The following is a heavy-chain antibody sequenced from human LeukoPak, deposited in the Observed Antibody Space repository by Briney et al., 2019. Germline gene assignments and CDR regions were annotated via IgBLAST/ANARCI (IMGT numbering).Heavy chain of an antibody. V-gene: IGHV4-59*11. D-gene: IGHD5-24*01. CDR1: GGSISSHY. J-gene: IGHJ4*02. Sequence: SETLSLTCTVSGGSISSHYWSWIRQPPGKGLEWIGYIYYSGSTNYNPSLKSRVTISVDTSKNQFSLKLSSVTAADTAEYYGARVQRDGYNQYYFDYWGQGTLVTVS. CDR3: ARVQRDGYNQYYFDY. CDR2: IYYSGST.